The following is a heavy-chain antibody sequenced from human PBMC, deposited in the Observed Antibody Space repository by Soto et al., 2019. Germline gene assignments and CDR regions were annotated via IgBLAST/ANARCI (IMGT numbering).Heavy chain of an antibody. V-gene: IGHV3-23*01. CDR3: ARRSSSCYFDY. D-gene: IGHD6-13*01. CDR2: ISGSDGST. Sequence: EVQLLESGGGLVQPGGSLRLCCAASGFTFSSYAMNWVRQAPGKGLEWVSVISGSDGSTYYADSVKGRFTISRDNSKNTLNLQMNSLRAEDTAVYYCARRSSSCYFDYWGQGTLVTVSS. J-gene: IGHJ4*02. CDR1: GFTFSSYA.